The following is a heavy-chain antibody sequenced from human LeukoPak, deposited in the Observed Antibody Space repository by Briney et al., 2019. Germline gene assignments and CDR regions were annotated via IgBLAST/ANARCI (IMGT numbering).Heavy chain of an antibody. D-gene: IGHD3-10*01. Sequence: GGSLRLSCEASGFTFSAYAMTWVRQAPGKGLEWVSSIGSDNKPHYSESVKGRFAISRDNSKNTLYLQMNSLRVEDTAVYYCATDFRYGSAWGPGTLLTVSS. CDR2: IGSDNKP. J-gene: IGHJ4*02. CDR3: ATDFRYGSA. V-gene: IGHV3-23*01. CDR1: GFTFSAYA.